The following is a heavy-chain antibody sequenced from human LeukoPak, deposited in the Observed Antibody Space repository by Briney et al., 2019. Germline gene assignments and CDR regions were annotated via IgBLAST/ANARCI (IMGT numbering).Heavy chain of an antibody. D-gene: IGHD6-6*01. CDR2: INPNSGGT. J-gene: IGHJ6*03. CDR1: GYTFNAYY. Sequence: ASVKVSCKASGYTFNAYYIHWVRQAPGQGLEWMGWINPNSGGTNYAQKFQGRVTMTRDTSISAAYMELSSLISDDTAVYYCARASGSDSSVKSFYYMGVWGKGSTVTVSS. V-gene: IGHV1-2*02. CDR3: ARASGSDSSVKSFYYMGV.